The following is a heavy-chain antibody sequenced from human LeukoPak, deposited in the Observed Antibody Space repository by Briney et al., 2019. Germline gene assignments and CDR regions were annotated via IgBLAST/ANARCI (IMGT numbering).Heavy chain of an antibody. CDR2: ISYDESNK. D-gene: IGHD6-13*01. V-gene: IGHV3-30*18. CDR3: AKGDSSSWYFPGFDY. CDR1: GFTFSSYG. Sequence: PGGSLRLSCAASGFTFSSYGMHWVRQAPGKGLEWVAVISYDESNKYYADSVKGRFTISRDNSKNTLYLQMNSLRAEDTTVYYCAKGDSSSWYFPGFDYWGQGTLVTVSS. J-gene: IGHJ4*02.